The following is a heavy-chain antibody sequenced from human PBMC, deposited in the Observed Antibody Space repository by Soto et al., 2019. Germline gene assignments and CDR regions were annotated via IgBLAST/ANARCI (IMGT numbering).Heavy chain of an antibody. CDR3: ARRCSSTSCRPARGAFDI. D-gene: IGHD2-2*01. CDR1: GYTFTSYD. J-gene: IGHJ3*02. Sequence: ASVKVSCKASGYTFTSYDINWVRQATGQGLEWMGWMNPNSGNTGYAQKFQGRVTMTRNTSISTAYMELSSLRSEDTAVYYCARRCSSTSCRPARGAFDIWGQGTMVTVS. V-gene: IGHV1-8*01. CDR2: MNPNSGNT.